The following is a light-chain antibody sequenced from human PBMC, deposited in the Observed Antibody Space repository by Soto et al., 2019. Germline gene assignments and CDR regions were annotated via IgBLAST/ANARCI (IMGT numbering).Light chain of an antibody. CDR3: MQGTHWPIT. CDR1: QSLVCSDGKTY. CDR2: EVS. J-gene: IGKJ5*01. V-gene: IGKV2D-29*01. Sequence: DIVMTQSPLSLPVTPGEPASISCRSSQSLVCSDGKTYVHWYLQKPGQPPQLLIDEVSNRFSGVSDRFSGSGSGTDFTLKISRVEAEDVGVYYCMQGTHWPITFGQGTRLEIK.